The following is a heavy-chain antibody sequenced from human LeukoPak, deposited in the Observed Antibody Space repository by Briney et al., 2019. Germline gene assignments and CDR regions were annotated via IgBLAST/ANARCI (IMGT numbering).Heavy chain of an antibody. J-gene: IGHJ4*02. V-gene: IGHV1-69*13. CDR3: AKDQLDIFDY. D-gene: IGHD6-13*01. CDR2: ITPMFGTA. CDR1: GGTFSSYA. Sequence: SVKVSCKASGGTFSSYAINWVRQAPGQGLEWMGGITPMFGTAKYAQKFQGRVTITADESTSTAYMELSSLRAEDTAVYYCAKDQLDIFDYWGQGTLVTVSS.